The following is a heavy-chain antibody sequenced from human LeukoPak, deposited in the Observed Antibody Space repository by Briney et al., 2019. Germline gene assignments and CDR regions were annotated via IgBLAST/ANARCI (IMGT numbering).Heavy chain of an antibody. D-gene: IGHD5-12*01. V-gene: IGHV3-21*01. Sequence: GGSLRLSCAASGFTFSSYSMNWVRQAPGKGLEWVSSISSSSSYIYYADSVKGRFTISRDNAKNSLYLQMNSLRAEDTAVYYCAGDSGYQGHAFDIWGQGTMVTVSS. J-gene: IGHJ3*02. CDR2: ISSSSSYI. CDR1: GFTFSSYS. CDR3: AGDSGYQGHAFDI.